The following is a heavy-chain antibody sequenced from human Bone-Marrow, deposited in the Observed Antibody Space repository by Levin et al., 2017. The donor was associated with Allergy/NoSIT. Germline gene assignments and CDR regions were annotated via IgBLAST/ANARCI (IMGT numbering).Heavy chain of an antibody. CDR2: ISASGETI. V-gene: IGHV3-11*01. Sequence: KAGGSLRLSCAASGFIFSDYYMSWIRQAPGKGLEWISYISASGETIYYSNSVRGRFTISRDNAKKSLSLQMNTLRVEDTAVYYCTRDWRVGRGSGLYYFESWGQGTLVSVSS. J-gene: IGHJ4*02. CDR3: TRDWRVGRGSGLYYFES. CDR1: GFIFSDYY. D-gene: IGHD3-10*01.